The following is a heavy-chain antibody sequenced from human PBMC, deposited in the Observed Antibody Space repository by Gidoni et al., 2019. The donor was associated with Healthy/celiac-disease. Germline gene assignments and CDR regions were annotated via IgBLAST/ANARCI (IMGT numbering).Heavy chain of an antibody. Sequence: EVQLVQSGAEVKTPGASLKISCKGSGYSFTSYSIGWVRQMPGKGLEWMGIIYPGDSDTRYSPSFQGQVTISADKSISTAYLQWSSLKASDTAMYYCARWVYDILTGYYAFHFDYWGQGTLVTVSS. CDR3: ARWVYDILTGYYAFHFDY. J-gene: IGHJ4*02. CDR2: IYPGDSDT. CDR1: GYSFTSYS. D-gene: IGHD3-9*01. V-gene: IGHV5-51*01.